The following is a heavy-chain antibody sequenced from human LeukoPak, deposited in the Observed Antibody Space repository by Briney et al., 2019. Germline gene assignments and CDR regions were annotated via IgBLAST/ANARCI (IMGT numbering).Heavy chain of an antibody. CDR3: AREIGDFDY. V-gene: IGHV3-23*01. CDR1: GFTLSSFA. Sequence: GGSLRLSCAASGFTLSSFAMSWVRQAPGKGLQWVSVISGSGVSTYYADSVKGRFTISRDNPKNTLFLQVNSLRAEDTAVYYCAREIGDFDYWGQGALVTVSS. J-gene: IGHJ4*02. CDR2: ISGSGVST.